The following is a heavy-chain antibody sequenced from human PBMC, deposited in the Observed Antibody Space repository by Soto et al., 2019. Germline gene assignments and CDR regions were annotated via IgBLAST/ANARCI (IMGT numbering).Heavy chain of an antibody. Sequence: QITLMESGPTLVKPTQTLTLTCTFSGFSLNTGGVGVGWIRQPPGKALVWLALIYWDDDKRYSPSLRSRLTITKDTSENQVVLTMTDMDPVDTATYYCTHSRCGGDCLQSYSSHYYYGVDVWGLGTTVTVSS. CDR1: GFSLNTGGVG. CDR2: IYWDDDK. J-gene: IGHJ6*02. CDR3: THSRCGGDCLQSYSSHYYYGVDV. D-gene: IGHD2-21*02. V-gene: IGHV2-5*02.